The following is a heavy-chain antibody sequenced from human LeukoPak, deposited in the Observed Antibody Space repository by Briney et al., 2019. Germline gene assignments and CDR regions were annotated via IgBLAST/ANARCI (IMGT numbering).Heavy chain of an antibody. Sequence: SQTLSLTCTVSGGSISSGDYYWSWIRQPPGQGLEWIGYIYYSGSTYYNPSLKSRVTISVDTSKNQFSLKLSSVTAADTAVYYCARVRAAGTGLDYWGQGTLVTVSS. V-gene: IGHV4-30-4*01. CDR2: IYYSGST. D-gene: IGHD6-13*01. CDR1: GGSISSGDYY. CDR3: ARVRAAGTGLDY. J-gene: IGHJ4*02.